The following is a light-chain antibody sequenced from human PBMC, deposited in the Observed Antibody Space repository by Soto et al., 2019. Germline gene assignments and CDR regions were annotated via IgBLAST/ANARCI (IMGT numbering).Light chain of an antibody. V-gene: IGLV2-14*01. J-gene: IGLJ1*01. CDR3: SSYTSGSTLYV. CDR2: ASS. Sequence: QSVLTQPASVSGSPGQSITISCTGTSSDVGSYNYVSWYQHHPGKAPRLMIYASSNRPSGVSHRFSGSRSGNTASLTISGLQAEDDADYYCSSYTSGSTLYVFGTGTKGTVL. CDR1: SSDVGSYNY.